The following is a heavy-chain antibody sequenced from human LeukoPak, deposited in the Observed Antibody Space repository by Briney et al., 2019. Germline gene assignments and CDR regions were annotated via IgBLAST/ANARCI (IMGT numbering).Heavy chain of an antibody. CDR2: MNPNSGNT. D-gene: IGHD3-9*01. V-gene: IGHV1-8*01. CDR3: ARDTPPDWLLYYYYYGMDV. Sequence: GASVKVSCKASGYTFTSYDINWVRQATGQGLEWMGWMNPNSGNTGYAQKSQGRVTMTRNTSISTAYMELSSLRSEDTAVYYCARDTPPDWLLYYYYYGMDVWGQGTTVTVSS. J-gene: IGHJ6*02. CDR1: GYTFTSYD.